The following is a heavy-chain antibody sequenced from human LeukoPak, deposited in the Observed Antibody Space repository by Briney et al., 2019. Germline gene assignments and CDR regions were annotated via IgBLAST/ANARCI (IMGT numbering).Heavy chain of an antibody. CDR2: IYYSGST. V-gene: IGHV4-59*01. J-gene: IGHJ4*02. Sequence: PSETLSLTCTVSGGSISSYYWSWIPQPPVKGLEWIGYIYYSGSTNYNPSLKSRVTISVDTSKNQFSMKLSSVTAADTAVYYCARAGRRGYDLDYWGQGTLVTVSS. CDR3: ARAGRRGYDLDY. CDR1: GGSISSYY. D-gene: IGHD5-12*01.